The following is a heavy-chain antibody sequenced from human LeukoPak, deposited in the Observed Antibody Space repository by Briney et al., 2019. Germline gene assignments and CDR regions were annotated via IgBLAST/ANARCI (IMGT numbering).Heavy chain of an antibody. V-gene: IGHV1-8*01. D-gene: IGHD3-22*01. J-gene: IGHJ4*02. CDR1: GYTFTSYD. CDR3: ARGPDYYDSSGYRDY. CDR2: MNPNSGNT. Sequence: ASVKVSCKASGYTFTSYDINWVRQATGQGPEWMGWMNPNSGNTGYAQKFQGRVTMTRNTSISTAYMELSSLRSEDTAVYYCARGPDYYDSSGYRDYWGQGTLVTVSS.